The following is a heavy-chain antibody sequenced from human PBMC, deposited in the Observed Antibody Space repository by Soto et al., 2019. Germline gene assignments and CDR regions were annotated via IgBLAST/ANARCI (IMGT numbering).Heavy chain of an antibody. J-gene: IGHJ6*02. CDR1: EYSFTSHY. D-gene: IGHD3-10*01. Sequence: QVQLVQSGAEVKKPGASVKVSCKASEYSFTSHYVHWVRQAPGQGLVWMGIINPSDGSTTYAQKFQGRVTMARDTSTSTVYMELTSLRSEDTAMYYCGRGNYGSGSAFYGVDVWGQGTTVTVFS. V-gene: IGHV1-46*01. CDR3: GRGNYGSGSAFYGVDV. CDR2: INPSDGST.